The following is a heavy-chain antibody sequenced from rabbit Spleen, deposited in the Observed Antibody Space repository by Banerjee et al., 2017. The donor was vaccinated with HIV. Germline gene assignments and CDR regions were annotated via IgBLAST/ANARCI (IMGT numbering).Heavy chain of an antibody. V-gene: IGHV1S45*01. Sequence: QEQLVESGGGLVRPEGSLKLSCTASGFSFSNKAVMCWVRQAPGKGLQWIACINAVTGKAVYATWAKGRFTFSKASSTTVTLQMTSLTAADTATYFCARDDADNNYWYFKLWGPGTLVTVS. D-gene: IGHD8-1*01. J-gene: IGHJ4*01. CDR3: ARDDADNNYWYFKL. CDR1: GFSFSNKAV. CDR2: INAVTGKA.